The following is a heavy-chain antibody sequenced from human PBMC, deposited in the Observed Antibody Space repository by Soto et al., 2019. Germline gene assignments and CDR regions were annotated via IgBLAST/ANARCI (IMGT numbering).Heavy chain of an antibody. CDR3: ARSVVHQWLVHDAFDI. V-gene: IGHV4-59*01. J-gene: IGHJ3*02. Sequence: QVQLQESGPGLLKPSETLSLTCTVSGGSISSSYWSWIRQPPGKGLEWIAYVYYSGTTNYNPSLESRVTISIDPSTNQFSLRLTSVTAADTAVYYCARSVVHQWLVHDAFDIWGQGTLVTVSS. CDR1: GGSISSSY. D-gene: IGHD6-19*01. CDR2: VYYSGTT.